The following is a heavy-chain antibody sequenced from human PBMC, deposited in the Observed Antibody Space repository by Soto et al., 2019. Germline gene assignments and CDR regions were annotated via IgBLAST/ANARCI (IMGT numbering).Heavy chain of an antibody. CDR3: AREVVDGSSLWLDP. CDR2: MNANVDAT. J-gene: IGHJ5*02. CDR1: GFTFSTND. V-gene: IGHV1-8*01. Sequence: QVQLVQSGAEVKKPGASVKVSCKASGFTFSTNDINWARQAPGQGLQWMGWMNANVDATDSPQEFKGRVTMTWNASISTAYMELSNLKSDDTAVYYCAREVVDGSSLWLDPWGQGTLVTVSS. D-gene: IGHD3-10*01.